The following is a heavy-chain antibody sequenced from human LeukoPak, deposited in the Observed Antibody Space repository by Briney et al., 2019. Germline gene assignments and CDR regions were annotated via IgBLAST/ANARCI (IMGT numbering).Heavy chain of an antibody. Sequence: VASVKVSCKASGYTFTGYYIHWVRQAPGQRPEWMGWIHPNSGATNYARVFQGRVTMTRDTSISTAYMELGSLKFDDRAVYYCARLRGGFDSGDYWGQGSLVTVSS. J-gene: IGHJ4*02. CDR1: GYTFTGYY. CDR3: ARLRGGFDSGDY. V-gene: IGHV1-2*02. D-gene: IGHD5-12*01. CDR2: IHPNSGAT.